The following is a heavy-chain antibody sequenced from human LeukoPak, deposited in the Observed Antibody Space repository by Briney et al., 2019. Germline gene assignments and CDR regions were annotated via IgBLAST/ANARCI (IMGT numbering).Heavy chain of an antibody. Sequence: GRSLRLSCAASGFTFSSYAMHWVRQAPGKGLEWVAVISYDGSNKYYADSVKGRFTISRDNSKNTLYLQKNSLRAEDTAVYYCARPPPWGAVAGEYFQHWGQGTLVTVSS. CDR2: ISYDGSNK. V-gene: IGHV3-30*04. CDR1: GFTFSSYA. J-gene: IGHJ1*01. CDR3: ARPPPWGAVAGEYFQH. D-gene: IGHD6-19*01.